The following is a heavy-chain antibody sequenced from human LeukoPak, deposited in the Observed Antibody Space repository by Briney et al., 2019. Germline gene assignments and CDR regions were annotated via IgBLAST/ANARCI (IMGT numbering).Heavy chain of an antibody. J-gene: IGHJ4*02. CDR3: ARRGAIPSVIFTY. CDR1: GYDFTGYY. Sequence: ASVKVSCKASGYDFTGYYIHWIRQAPGQGLEWMGWVSSDSGATNYAQNFQGRVTMTRDTSISTAYMELSRLRSDDTAVYYCARRGAIPSVIFTYCGQGPLVTVSS. CDR2: VSSDSGAT. D-gene: IGHD2-2*01. V-gene: IGHV1-2*02.